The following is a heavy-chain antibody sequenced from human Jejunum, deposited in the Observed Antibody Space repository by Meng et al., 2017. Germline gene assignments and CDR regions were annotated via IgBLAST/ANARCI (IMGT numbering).Heavy chain of an antibody. V-gene: IGHV3-21*01. CDR2: ISASGNYI. CDR3: AREGLFGEFDF. CDR1: GFTFSSYN. D-gene: IGHD3-10*01. J-gene: IGHJ4*02. Sequence: GGSLRLSCAASGFTFSSYNMNWVRQAPGKGLEWVSSISASGNYIYYADSMKGRFTVSRDNAKNSLSLQMDRLKAEDTAVYYCAREGLFGEFDFWGQGTLVTVSS.